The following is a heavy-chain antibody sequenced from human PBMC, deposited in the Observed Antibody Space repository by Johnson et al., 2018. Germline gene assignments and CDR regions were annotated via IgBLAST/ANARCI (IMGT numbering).Heavy chain of an antibody. D-gene: IGHD3-3*01. J-gene: IGHJ5*02. CDR3: AREVEWLIRGWFDP. CDR1: YA. CDR2: IWYDGSNK. Sequence: YAMHWVRQAPGKGLEWVAVIWYDGSNKYYADSVKGRFTISRDNAKNSLYLQMNNLRAEDTARYYCAREVEWLIRGWFDPWGQGTQVTVSS. V-gene: IGHV3-33*01.